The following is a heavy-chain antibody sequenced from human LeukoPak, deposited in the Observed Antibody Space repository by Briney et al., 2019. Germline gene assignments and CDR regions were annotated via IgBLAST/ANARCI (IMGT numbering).Heavy chain of an antibody. D-gene: IGHD3-10*01. J-gene: IGHJ5*02. CDR2: INAGNGNT. Sequence: ASVKVSCKASGYTFTSYAMHWVCQAPGQRLEWMGWINAGNGNTKYSQKFQGRVTITRDTSASTAYMELSSLRSEDTAVYYCARRITMVRGVMGGWFDPWGQGTLVTVSS. V-gene: IGHV1-3*01. CDR3: ARRITMVRGVMGGWFDP. CDR1: GYTFTSYA.